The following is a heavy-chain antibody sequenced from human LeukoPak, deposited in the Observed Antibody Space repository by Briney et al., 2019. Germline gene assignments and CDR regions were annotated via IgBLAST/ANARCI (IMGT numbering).Heavy chain of an antibody. J-gene: IGHJ6*02. CDR1: GFPFSSYW. CDR3: ARFGGYDYYYYYGMDV. D-gene: IGHD5-12*01. V-gene: IGHV3-7*03. CDR2: IKQDGSEK. Sequence: GGSLRLSCVASGFPFSSYWMTWVRQAPGKGLEWVANIKQDGSEKYYVDSVKGRFTISRDNAKNSLYLQMNSLRAEDTAVYYCARFGGYDYYYYYGMDVWGQGTTVTVSS.